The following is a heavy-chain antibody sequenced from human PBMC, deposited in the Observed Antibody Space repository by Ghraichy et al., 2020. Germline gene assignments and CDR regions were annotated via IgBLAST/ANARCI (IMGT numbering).Heavy chain of an antibody. V-gene: IGHV1-2*02. J-gene: IGHJ4*02. D-gene: IGHD5-24*01. Sequence: ESLNISCKASGYTFTLYYIHWVRQAPGQGLEWVGWINPKTGVTNYAQKFQGRVTMTRDTSINTVYMELSRLKSDDTAVFYCARDSGYTDYWGLGTLVTVSS. CDR1: GYTFTLYY. CDR2: INPKTGVT. CDR3: ARDSGYTDY.